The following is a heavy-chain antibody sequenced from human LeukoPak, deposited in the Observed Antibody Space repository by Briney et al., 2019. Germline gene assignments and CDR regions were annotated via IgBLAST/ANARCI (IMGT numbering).Heavy chain of an antibody. Sequence: GGSLRLSCAASEFTFSSYEMNWVRQAPGKGLEWVSYISSSGSTIYYADSVKGRFTISRDNANNSLYLQMNSLRAEDTAVYHCARASLGMSLIWGQGTMVTVSS. CDR3: ARASLGMSLI. J-gene: IGHJ3*02. CDR2: ISSSGSTI. D-gene: IGHD3-16*01. V-gene: IGHV3-48*03. CDR1: EFTFSSYE.